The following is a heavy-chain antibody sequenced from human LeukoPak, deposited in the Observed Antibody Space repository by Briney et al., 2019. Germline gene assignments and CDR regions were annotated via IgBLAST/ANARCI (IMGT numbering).Heavy chain of an antibody. CDR3: ARDLRGGSGWYTGGAFDY. J-gene: IGHJ4*02. Sequence: GGSLRLSCAASGFTFSSYSMNWVRQAPGKGLEWVSYISSSSSTIYYADSVKGRFTISRDNAKNSLYLQMNSLRAEDTAVYYCARDLRGGSGWYTGGAFDYWGQGTLVTVSS. V-gene: IGHV3-48*04. CDR2: ISSSSSTI. CDR1: GFTFSSYS. D-gene: IGHD6-19*01.